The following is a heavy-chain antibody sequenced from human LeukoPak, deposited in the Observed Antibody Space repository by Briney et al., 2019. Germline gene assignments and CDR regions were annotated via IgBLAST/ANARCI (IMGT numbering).Heavy chain of an antibody. CDR3: AKAGERITMVRGQGAFDI. Sequence: GGSLRLSCAASGFTFSSYGMSWVRQAPGKGLEWVSAISGSGGSTYYADSVKGRFTISRDNSKNTLYLQMNSLRAEDTAVYYCAKAGERITMVRGQGAFDIWGQGTMVTVSS. J-gene: IGHJ3*02. D-gene: IGHD3-10*01. V-gene: IGHV3-23*01. CDR2: ISGSGGST. CDR1: GFTFSSYG.